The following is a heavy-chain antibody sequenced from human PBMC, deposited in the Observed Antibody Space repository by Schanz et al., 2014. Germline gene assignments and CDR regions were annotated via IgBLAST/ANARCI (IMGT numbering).Heavy chain of an antibody. Sequence: QLQLVQSGAEVKKPGSSVKVSCKLSGGTFSSYTISWMRQAPGQGLEWMGRIIPILGIANYAQNFQGRVTITADKSTSTAYMELTSLRSEDTAVYYCARDRLECGAECYSVEVFEIWGQGTLVIVSS. J-gene: IGHJ4*02. CDR2: IIPILGIA. CDR1: GGTFSSYT. CDR3: ARDRLECGAECYSVEVFEI. V-gene: IGHV1-69*08. D-gene: IGHD2-21*01.